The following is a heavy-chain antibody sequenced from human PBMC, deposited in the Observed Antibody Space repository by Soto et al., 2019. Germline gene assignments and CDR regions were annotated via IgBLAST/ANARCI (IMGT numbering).Heavy chain of an antibody. Sequence: EVQLVESGGGLVKPGGSLRLSCAASGFTFTNALMNWVRQAPGKGLEWVGRINSKTDGGATDYAAPVKGRFTISRDDSKNTLYLQMNSLKTEDTAVYYCTTDEIVVVLGAFDIWGQGTMVTVSS. CDR1: GFTFTNAL. D-gene: IGHD3-22*01. CDR2: INSKTDGGAT. CDR3: TTDEIVVVLGAFDI. V-gene: IGHV3-15*07. J-gene: IGHJ3*02.